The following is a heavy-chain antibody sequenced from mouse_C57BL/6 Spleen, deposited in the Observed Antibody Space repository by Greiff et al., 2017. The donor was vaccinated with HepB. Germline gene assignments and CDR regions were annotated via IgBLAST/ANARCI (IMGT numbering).Heavy chain of an antibody. Sequence: EVNVVESGGGLVKPGGSLKLSCAASGFTFSSYTMSWVRQTPEKRLEWVATISGGGGNTYYPDSVKGRFTISRDNAKNTLYLQMSSLRSEDTALYYCARQRDYYGPYFDYWGQGTTLTVSS. CDR1: GFTFSSYT. V-gene: IGHV5-9*01. CDR2: ISGGGGNT. CDR3: ARQRDYYGPYFDY. D-gene: IGHD1-1*01. J-gene: IGHJ2*01.